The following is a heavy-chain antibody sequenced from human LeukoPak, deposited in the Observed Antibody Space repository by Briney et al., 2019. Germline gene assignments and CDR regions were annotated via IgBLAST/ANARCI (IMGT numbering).Heavy chain of an antibody. CDR1: GGSFSGYY. J-gene: IGHJ6*02. V-gene: IGHV4-34*01. CDR3: ARTDAAAIRGVYYYDMDV. Sequence: SSETLSLTCAVYGGSFSGYYWSWIRQPPGKGLEWIGEINHSGSTNYNPSLKSRVTISVDTSKNQFSLKLSSVTAADTAVYYCARTDAAAIRGVYYYDMDVWGQGTTVTVSS. D-gene: IGHD2-2*02. CDR2: INHSGST.